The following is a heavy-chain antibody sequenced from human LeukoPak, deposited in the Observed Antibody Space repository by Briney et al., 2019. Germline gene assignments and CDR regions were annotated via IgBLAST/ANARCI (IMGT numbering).Heavy chain of an antibody. CDR1: GYSFTSYW. Sequence: GESLKISCKGSGYSFTSYWIGRVRQMPGKGLEWMGIIYPADSHSRYSPSLQGRVIFSVDKSINTAYLQWSSLKASDTALYYCARVDPMIRGVTDYWGQGTLVTVSS. CDR2: IYPADSHS. D-gene: IGHD3-10*01. V-gene: IGHV5-51*01. CDR3: ARVDPMIRGVTDY. J-gene: IGHJ4*02.